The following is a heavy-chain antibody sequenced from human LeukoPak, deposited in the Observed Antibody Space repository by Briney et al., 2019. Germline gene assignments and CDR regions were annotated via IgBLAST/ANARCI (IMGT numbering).Heavy chain of an antibody. CDR1: GYTFTSYG. Sequence: ASVKVSCKASGYTFTSYGISWVRQAPGQGLEWTGWISAYNGNTNYAQKLQGRVTMTTDTSTSTAYMELRSLRSDDTAVYYCARDIGSSSASDAFDIWGQGTLITVSS. CDR2: ISAYNGNT. D-gene: IGHD6-6*01. CDR3: ARDIGSSSASDAFDI. J-gene: IGHJ4*02. V-gene: IGHV1-18*01.